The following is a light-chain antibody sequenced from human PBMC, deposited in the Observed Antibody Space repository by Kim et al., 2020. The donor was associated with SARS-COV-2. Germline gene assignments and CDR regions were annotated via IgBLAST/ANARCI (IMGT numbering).Light chain of an antibody. J-gene: IGKJ2*01. CDR2: GAS. Sequence: PGEGVPRSGSASQCFSRNLACYQRKPGQAPRLLIYGASTRATAFPPRFSGSGSGTEFTLTISSLQSEDFAVYYCQQYDDWPPYTFGQGTKLEI. CDR3: QQYDDWPPYT. CDR1: QCFSRN. V-gene: IGKV3-15*01.